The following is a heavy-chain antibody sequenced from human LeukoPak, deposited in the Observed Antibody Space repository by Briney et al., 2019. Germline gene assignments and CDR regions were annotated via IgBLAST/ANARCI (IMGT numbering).Heavy chain of an antibody. V-gene: IGHV1-24*01. J-gene: IGHJ5*02. D-gene: IGHD3-10*01. CDR2: FDPEDGET. Sequence: ASVKVSCKVSGYTLTELSMHWVRQAPGKGLEWMGGFDPEDGETIYAQKFRGRVTMTEDTSTDTAYMELSSLRSEDTAVYYCATVVLLWFGEPRGNWFDPWGQGTLVTVSS. CDR1: GYTLTELS. CDR3: ATVVLLWFGEPRGNWFDP.